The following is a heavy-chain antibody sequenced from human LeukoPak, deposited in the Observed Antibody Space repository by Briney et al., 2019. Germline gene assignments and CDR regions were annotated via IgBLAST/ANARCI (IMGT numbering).Heavy chain of an antibody. CDR3: ARDPEYCSSTSCYYYYGMDV. CDR1: GYTITSYA. V-gene: IGHV1-18*01. D-gene: IGHD2-2*01. Sequence: APVKVSCKASGYTITSYAINWVRQAPGQGLEWMGWITTYNGNTNYAQKLQGRVTMTTDTSTSTAYMELRSLRSDDTAVYYCARDPEYCSSTSCYYYYGMDVWGQGTTVTVSS. J-gene: IGHJ6*02. CDR2: ITTYNGNT.